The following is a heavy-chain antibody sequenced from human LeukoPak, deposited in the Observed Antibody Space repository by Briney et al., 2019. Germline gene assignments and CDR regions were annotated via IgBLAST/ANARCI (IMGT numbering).Heavy chain of an antibody. CDR2: INHSGST. V-gene: IGHV4-34*01. CDR1: GGSFSGYY. Sequence: PSETLSLTCAVYGGSFSGYYWNWIRQPPGKGLEWIGEINHSGSTNYNPSLKSRVTVSVNTSKNQFSLKLTSVTAADTAVYYCARGESDTVDRRFIVYWGQGVLVTVSS. J-gene: IGHJ4*02. CDR3: ARGESDTVDRRFIVY. D-gene: IGHD2-15*01.